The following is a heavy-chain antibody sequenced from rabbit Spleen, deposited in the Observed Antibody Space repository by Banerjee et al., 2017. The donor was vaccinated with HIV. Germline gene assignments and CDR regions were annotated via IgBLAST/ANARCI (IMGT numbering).Heavy chain of an antibody. V-gene: IGHV1S45*01. Sequence: QEQLEESGGDLVKPEGSLTLTCTASGFSFSSSYYMCWVRQAPGKGLQWIGCIYTGSSGTTYYASWAKGRFTITKSTSLNTVTLQLNSLTAADTATYFCARGAGTTGYYIDVYFNLWGPGTLVTVS. CDR2: IYTGSSGTT. D-gene: IGHD1-1*01. CDR1: GFSFSSSYY. CDR3: ARGAGTTGYYIDVYFNL. J-gene: IGHJ4*01.